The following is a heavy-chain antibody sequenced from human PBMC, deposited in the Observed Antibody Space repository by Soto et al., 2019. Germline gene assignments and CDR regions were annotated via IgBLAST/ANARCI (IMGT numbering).Heavy chain of an antibody. CDR3: ARDRRPRVGYYKGRDV. J-gene: IGHJ6*02. V-gene: IGHV4-59*01. CDR2: IYYSGST. D-gene: IGHD3-16*01. CDR1: GGSISSYY. Sequence: PSETLSLTCTVSGGSISSYYWSWIRQPPGKGLEWIGYIYYSGSTNYNPSLKSRVTISVDTSKNQFSLKLSSVTAADTAVYYCARDRRPRVGYYKGRDVGAQGTTVPVSS.